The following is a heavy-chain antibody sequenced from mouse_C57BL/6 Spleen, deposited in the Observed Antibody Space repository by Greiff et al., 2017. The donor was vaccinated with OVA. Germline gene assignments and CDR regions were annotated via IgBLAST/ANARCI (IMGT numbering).Heavy chain of an antibody. CDR3: ARSTTVVPSYAMDY. V-gene: IGHV1-42*01. D-gene: IGHD1-1*01. Sequence: EVQLQQSGPELVKPGASVKISCKASGYSFTGYYMNWVKQSPEKSLEWIGEINPSTGGTTYNQKFKAKATLTVDKSSSTAYMQLKSLTSEDSAVYYCARSTTVVPSYAMDYWGQGTSVTVSS. J-gene: IGHJ4*01. CDR1: GYSFTGYY. CDR2: INPSTGGT.